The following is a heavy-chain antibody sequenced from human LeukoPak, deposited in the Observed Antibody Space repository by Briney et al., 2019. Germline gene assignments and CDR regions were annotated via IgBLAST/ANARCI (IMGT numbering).Heavy chain of an antibody. CDR3: ARTGYGELGS. Sequence: MXWIRQXPGKGLGWVSYLSSSGSTIYYAECVKGRFTISRDNAKNSLYLQMNSLRAEDTAVYYCARTGYGELGSWGQGTLVTVSS. D-gene: IGHD3-10*01. CDR2: LSSSGSTI. J-gene: IGHJ4*02. V-gene: IGHV3-11*01.